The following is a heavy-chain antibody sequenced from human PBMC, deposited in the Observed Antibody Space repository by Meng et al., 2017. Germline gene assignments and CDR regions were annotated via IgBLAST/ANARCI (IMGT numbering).Heavy chain of an antibody. V-gene: IGHV1-46*01. CDR3: AREGGGTTSLDQPYYYYYGMDV. J-gene: IGHJ6*02. Sequence: ASVKVSCKGSGYTFTSYYMHWVRQAPGQGLEWMGIINPSGGSTSYAQKFQGRVTMTRDTSTSTAYMELSSLRSEHTAVYYCAREGGGTTSLDQPYYYYYGMDVWGQGTTVTVSS. CDR1: GYTFTSYY. D-gene: IGHD1-1*01. CDR2: INPSGGST.